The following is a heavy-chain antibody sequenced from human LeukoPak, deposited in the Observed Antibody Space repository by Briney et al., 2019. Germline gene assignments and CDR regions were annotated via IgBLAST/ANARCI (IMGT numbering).Heavy chain of an antibody. CDR2: ISAYNGNT. Sequence: ASVKVSCKASGYTFTSYGIGWVRQAPGQGLEWMGWISAYNGNTNYAQKLQGRVTMTTDTSTSTAYMELRSLRSDDTAVYYCARQMRPYSSSATLYYYYMDVWGKGTTVTVSS. V-gene: IGHV1-18*01. D-gene: IGHD6-6*01. J-gene: IGHJ6*03. CDR3: ARQMRPYSSSATLYYYYMDV. CDR1: GYTFTSYG.